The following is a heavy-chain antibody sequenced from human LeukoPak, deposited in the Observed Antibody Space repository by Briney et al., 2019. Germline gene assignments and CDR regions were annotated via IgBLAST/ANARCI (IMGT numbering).Heavy chain of an antibody. CDR2: ISSNGGST. CDR3: ARGNGLQDGYSHLDY. J-gene: IGHJ4*02. Sequence: GGSLRLSCAASGFTFSSYAMHWVRQAPGKGLEYVSAISSNGGSTYYANSVKGRFTISRDNSKNTLYLQMGSLRAEDMAVYYCARGNGLQDGYSHLDYWGQGTLVTVSS. V-gene: IGHV3-64*01. D-gene: IGHD5-24*01. CDR1: GFTFSSYA.